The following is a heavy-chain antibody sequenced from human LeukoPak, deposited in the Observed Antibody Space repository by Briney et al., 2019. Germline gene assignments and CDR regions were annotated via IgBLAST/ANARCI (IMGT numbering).Heavy chain of an antibody. CDR2: ISSSSSYI. CDR3: AKDLSSGSRRAY. V-gene: IGHV3-21*01. D-gene: IGHD6-19*01. CDR1: GFTFSSYS. J-gene: IGHJ4*02. Sequence: GGSLRLSCAASGFTFSSYSMNWVRQAPGKGLEWVSSISSSSSYIYYADSVKGRFTISRDNAKNTLYLQMNSLRAEDTGVYYCAKDLSSGSRRAYWGQGTLVTVSS.